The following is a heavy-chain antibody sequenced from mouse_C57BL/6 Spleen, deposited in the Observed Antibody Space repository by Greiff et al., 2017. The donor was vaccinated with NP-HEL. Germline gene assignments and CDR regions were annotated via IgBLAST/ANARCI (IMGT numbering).Heavy chain of an antibody. CDR2: IRNKANGYTT. CDR1: GFTFTDYY. Sequence: EVKLQESGGGLVQPGGSLSLSCAASGFTFTDYYMSWVRQPPGKALEWLGFIRNKANGYTTEYSASVKGQFTISRDNSRSILYLQINALRAEDSATYYCARWGYDDGEFDYWGQGTTLTVSS. CDR3: ARWGYDDGEFDY. J-gene: IGHJ2*01. D-gene: IGHD2-2*01. V-gene: IGHV7-3*01.